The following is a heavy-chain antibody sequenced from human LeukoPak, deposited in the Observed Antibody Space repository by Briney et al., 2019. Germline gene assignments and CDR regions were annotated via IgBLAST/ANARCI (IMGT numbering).Heavy chain of an antibody. CDR1: GGSISSSSYY. CDR2: IYYSGST. CDR3: ARGHYYDSSGYYRLYYYYYYMDV. V-gene: IGHV4-39*07. D-gene: IGHD3-22*01. J-gene: IGHJ6*03. Sequence: NPSETLSLTCTVSGGSISSSSYYWGWIRQPPGKGLEWIGSIYYSGSTYYNPSLKSRVTISVDTSKNQFSLKLSSVTAADTAVYYCARGHYYDSSGYYRLYYYYYYMDVWGKGTTVTVSS.